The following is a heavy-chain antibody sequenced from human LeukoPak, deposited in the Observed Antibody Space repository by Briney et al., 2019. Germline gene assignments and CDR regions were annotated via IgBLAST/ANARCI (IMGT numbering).Heavy chain of an antibody. CDR2: ISAYNGNT. D-gene: IGHD2-2*02. Sequence: ASVKVSCKASGYTFTSYGISWVRQAPGQGLEWMGWISAYNGNTNYAQKLQGRVTMTTGTSTSTAYMELRSLRSDDTAVYYCAREGYCSSTSCYTFDYWGQGTLVTVSS. CDR1: GYTFTSYG. J-gene: IGHJ4*02. V-gene: IGHV1-18*01. CDR3: AREGYCSSTSCYTFDY.